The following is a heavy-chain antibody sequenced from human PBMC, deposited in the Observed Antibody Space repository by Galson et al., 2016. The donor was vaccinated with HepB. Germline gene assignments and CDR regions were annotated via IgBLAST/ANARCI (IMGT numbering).Heavy chain of an antibody. CDR3: ASLNNWNYVHS. CDR1: GYTFTSHI. V-gene: IGHV1-18*01. CDR2: ISDYNGNP. Sequence: SVKVSCKASGYTFTSHIFSWVRQAPGQGLEWMGLISDYNGNPNYAQKFQGRVTMTTDTSSSTAYLELTSLRSDDTAAYYCASLNNWNYVHSWGQGTLVTVSS. D-gene: IGHD1-7*01. J-gene: IGHJ4*02.